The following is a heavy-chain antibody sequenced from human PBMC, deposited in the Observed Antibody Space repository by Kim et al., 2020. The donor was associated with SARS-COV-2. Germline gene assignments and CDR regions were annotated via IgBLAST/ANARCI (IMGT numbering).Heavy chain of an antibody. Sequence: KSRVTISVDTAKNQFPLKLSSVTAADTAVYYCARGTKQWLTTRVGFYFDYWGQGTLVTVSS. D-gene: IGHD6-19*01. CDR3: ARGTKQWLTTRVGFYFDY. V-gene: IGHV4-34*01. J-gene: IGHJ4*02.